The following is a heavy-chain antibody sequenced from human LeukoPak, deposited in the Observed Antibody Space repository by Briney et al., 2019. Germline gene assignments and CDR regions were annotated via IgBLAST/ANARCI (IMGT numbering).Heavy chain of an antibody. Sequence: SETLSLTCAVYGGSFSGYYRSWIRQPPGKGLEWIGEINHSGSTNYNPSLKSRVTISVDTSKNQFSLKLSSVTAADTAVYYCASYHCSGGSCYFDYWGPGNPGHRLL. CDR3: ASYHCSGGSCYFDY. CDR2: INHSGST. J-gene: IGHJ4*02. CDR1: GGSFSGYY. V-gene: IGHV4-34*01. D-gene: IGHD2-15*01.